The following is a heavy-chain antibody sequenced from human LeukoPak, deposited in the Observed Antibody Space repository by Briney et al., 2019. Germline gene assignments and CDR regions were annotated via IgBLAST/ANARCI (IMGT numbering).Heavy chain of an antibody. Sequence: PSETLSLTCTVSGGSISSYYWSWLRKPPGKGLEWLGYIYYSGSTNYNPSLKSRVTISVDPSKNQFFLKPSSVTAADTAVYYCARERAVTTYYYFDYWGQGTLVTVSS. D-gene: IGHD4-17*01. J-gene: IGHJ4*02. CDR1: GGSISSYY. CDR2: IYYSGST. CDR3: ARERAVTTYYYFDY. V-gene: IGHV4-59*01.